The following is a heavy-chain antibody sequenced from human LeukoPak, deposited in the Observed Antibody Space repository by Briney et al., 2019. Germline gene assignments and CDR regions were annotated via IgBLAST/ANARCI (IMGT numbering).Heavy chain of an antibody. CDR3: ARLYDGSAYHADHFDY. D-gene: IGHD3-22*01. CDR1: GFTFTSHS. Sequence: PGGSLRLSCVASGFTFTSHSLNWLRQAPGKGLEWVSSISSSGNYIYYAHSVKGRFTISRDNAKNPLYLQMNSLRAEDTAVYYCARLYDGSAYHADHFDYWGQGTLVAVSS. J-gene: IGHJ4*02. V-gene: IGHV3-21*01. CDR2: ISSSGNYI.